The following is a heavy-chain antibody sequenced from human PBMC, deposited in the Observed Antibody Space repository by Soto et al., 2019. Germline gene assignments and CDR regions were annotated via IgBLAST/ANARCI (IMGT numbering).Heavy chain of an antibody. D-gene: IGHD1-26*01. CDR3: ARGAIVKRVGNWFDP. CDR2: INAYNGNT. J-gene: IGHJ5*02. CDR1: GYTFISYG. V-gene: IGHV1-18*01. Sequence: ASVKVSCKASGYTFISYGISWVRQAPGQGLEWMGWINAYNGNTNYAQKVQGRVTMTTDTSTSTAYMELRSLRSDDTAVYYCARGAIVKRVGNWFDPWGQGTLVTVSS.